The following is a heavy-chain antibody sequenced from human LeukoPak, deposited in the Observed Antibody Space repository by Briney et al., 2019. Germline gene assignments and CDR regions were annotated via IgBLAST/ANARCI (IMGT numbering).Heavy chain of an antibody. CDR2: IGGRGVST. J-gene: IGHJ4*02. CDR1: GFTCASYA. D-gene: IGHD3-10*01. Sequence: GGTLRLSCAASGFTCASYAMSWVRQAPGKGLEWVSAIGGRGVSTDYADSVKGRFTISRDNSKNTLYLQMDSLRAEDTADYYCARVRGAYYMDYWGQGTLVTVSS. CDR3: ARVRGAYYMDY. V-gene: IGHV3-23*01.